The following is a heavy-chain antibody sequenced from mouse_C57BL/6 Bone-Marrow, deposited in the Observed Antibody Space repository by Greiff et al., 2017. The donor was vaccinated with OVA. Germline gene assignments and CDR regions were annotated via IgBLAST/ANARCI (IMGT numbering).Heavy chain of an antibody. J-gene: IGHJ2*01. D-gene: IGHD1-1*01. V-gene: IGHV1-74*01. CDR1: GYTFTSYW. CDR2: IHPSDSDT. Sequence: QVQLQQPGAELVKPGASVKVSCTASGYTFTSYWMHSVKKRPGQGLEWIGRIHPSDSDTNYNQKFKGKATLTVDKSSSTAYKQLSSLTSEYSAVYYCAIFTTVLYYYDDWGQGTTLAVAS. CDR3: AIFTTVLYYYDD.